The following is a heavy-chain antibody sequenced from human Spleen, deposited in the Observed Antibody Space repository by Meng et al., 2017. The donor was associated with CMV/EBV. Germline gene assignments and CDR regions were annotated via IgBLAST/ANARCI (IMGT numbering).Heavy chain of an antibody. J-gene: IGHJ6*02. CDR3: ARIIPGGSGYYSMDV. Sequence: GGSLRLSCAASGFTFSSYAMSWVRQAPGKGLEWVSAISGSGGSTYYADSVKGRFTISRDNSKNTLYLQMNSLRAEDTAVYYCARIIPGGSGYYSMDVWGQGTTVTVSS. D-gene: IGHD2-15*01. CDR2: ISGSGGST. CDR1: GFTFSSYA. V-gene: IGHV3-23*01.